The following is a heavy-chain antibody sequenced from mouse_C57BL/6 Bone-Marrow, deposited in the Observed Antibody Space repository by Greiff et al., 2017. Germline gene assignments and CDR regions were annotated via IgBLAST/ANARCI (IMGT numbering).Heavy chain of an antibody. CDR3: ARSLYGSSSYYFDY. CDR1: GYAFSSSW. D-gene: IGHD1-1*01. CDR2: IYPGDGDT. J-gene: IGHJ2*01. Sequence: QVHVKQSGPELVKPGASVKISCKASGYAFSSSWMNWVKQRPGKGLEWIGRIYPGDGDTNYNGKFKGKATLTADKSSSTAYMQLSSLTSEDSAVYFCARSLYGSSSYYFDYWGQGTTLTVSS. V-gene: IGHV1-82*01.